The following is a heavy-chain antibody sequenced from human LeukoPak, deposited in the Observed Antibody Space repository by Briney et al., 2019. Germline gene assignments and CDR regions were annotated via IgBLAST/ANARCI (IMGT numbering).Heavy chain of an antibody. CDR2: INPNSGNT. V-gene: IGHV1-8*03. Sequence: ASVKVSCKASGYTFTGYYMHWVRQAPGQGLEWMGWINPNSGNTGYAQKFQGRVTITRNTSISTAYMELSSLRSEDTAVYYCARVRVSGLLRFLHHYYYYYMDVWGKGTAVTISS. CDR3: ARVRVSGLLRFLHHYYYYYMDV. J-gene: IGHJ6*03. D-gene: IGHD3-3*01. CDR1: GYTFTGYY.